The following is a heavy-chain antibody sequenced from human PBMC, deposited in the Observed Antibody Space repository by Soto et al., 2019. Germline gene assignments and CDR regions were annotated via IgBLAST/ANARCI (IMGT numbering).Heavy chain of an antibody. Sequence: EVQLLESGGGLVQPGGSLRLSCAASGFTFSSYAMSWVRQAPGKGLEWVSAISGSGGSTYYADSVKGRFTISRDSSKNTLYLQMNSLRAEDTAVYYCAKDPAYYDSSGYSDYWGQGTLVTVSS. CDR3: AKDPAYYDSSGYSDY. V-gene: IGHV3-23*01. CDR2: ISGSGGST. CDR1: GFTFSSYA. J-gene: IGHJ4*02. D-gene: IGHD3-22*01.